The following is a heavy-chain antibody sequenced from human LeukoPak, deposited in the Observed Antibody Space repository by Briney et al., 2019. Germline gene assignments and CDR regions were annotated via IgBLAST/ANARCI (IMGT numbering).Heavy chain of an antibody. Sequence: GGSLRLSCLASSFTFNNFVMSWVRQAPGKGLEWVSAISGSGERTYYADSVKGRSTISRDNSKNTLYVEMNSLRAEDTAVYYCVNPGPGTFTFEAFDTWGQRTVVTVSS. D-gene: IGHD3-16*01. V-gene: IGHV3-23*01. CDR3: VNPGPGTFTFEAFDT. J-gene: IGHJ3*02. CDR2: ISGSGERT. CDR1: SFTFNNFV.